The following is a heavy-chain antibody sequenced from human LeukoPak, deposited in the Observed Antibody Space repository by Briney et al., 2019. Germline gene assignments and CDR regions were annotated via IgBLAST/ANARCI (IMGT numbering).Heavy chain of an antibody. CDR1: GYIFTIYW. Sequence: GGSLRLSCKGSGYIFTIYWVAWVRQMPGRGLEWMGIIYPGDSDTRYSPSFQGQVTISADKSICTAYLQWSSRTASETAMYYCAKALGRGTNYGFGDFWGQGTLVTVSS. V-gene: IGHV5-51*01. CDR2: IYPGDSDT. J-gene: IGHJ4*02. D-gene: IGHD5-18*01. CDR3: AKALGRGTNYGFGDF.